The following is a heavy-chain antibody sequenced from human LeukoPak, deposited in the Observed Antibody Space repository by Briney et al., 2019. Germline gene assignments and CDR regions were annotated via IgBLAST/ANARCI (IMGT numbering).Heavy chain of an antibody. J-gene: IGHJ3*02. CDR1: GFTFSSYA. CDR2: ISSSGSTI. Sequence: GGSLRLSCAASGFTFSSYAMHWVRQAPGKGLEWVSYISSSGSTIYYADSVKGRFTISRDNAKNSLYLQMNSLRAEDTAVYYCARGSTSAGGSWDDAFDIWGQGTMVTVSS. CDR3: ARGSTSAGGSWDDAFDI. V-gene: IGHV3-48*04. D-gene: IGHD1-26*01.